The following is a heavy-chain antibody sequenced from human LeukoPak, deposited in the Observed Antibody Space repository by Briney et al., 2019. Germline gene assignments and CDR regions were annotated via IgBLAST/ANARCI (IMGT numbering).Heavy chain of an antibody. J-gene: IGHJ4*02. D-gene: IGHD1-1*01. CDR3: TRAPTGGDY. CDR2: IRSKAYGGTT. CDR1: GFTFGDYA. Sequence: GGSLRLSCTASGFTFGDYATSWVRQAPGKGLEWVAFIRSKAYGGTTEYAASVKGRFTISRDDSKSIAYLQMNSLKTEDTAVYYCTRAPTGGDYWGQGTLVTVSS. V-gene: IGHV3-49*04.